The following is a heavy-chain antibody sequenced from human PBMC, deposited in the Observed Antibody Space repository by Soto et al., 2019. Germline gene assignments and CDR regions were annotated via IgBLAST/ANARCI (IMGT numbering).Heavy chain of an antibody. D-gene: IGHD7-27*01. J-gene: IGHJ4*02. CDR2: IYYTGST. CDR3: AGAPNWAYFGF. Sequence: QVQLQESGPGLVKPSETLSLTCTVSSGSISTYYWSWIRQPPGKGLEWIGYIYYTGSTNYNPSPKTRVAIAMDTSKNQFSLNLSSVTAADTAVYYCAGAPNWAYFGFWGLGTLVTVSS. CDR1: SGSISTYY. V-gene: IGHV4-59*01.